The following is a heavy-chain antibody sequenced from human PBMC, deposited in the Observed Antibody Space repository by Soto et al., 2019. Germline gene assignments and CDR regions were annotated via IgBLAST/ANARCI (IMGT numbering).Heavy chain of an antibody. D-gene: IGHD5-18*01. J-gene: IGHJ4*02. CDR3: ARETGYSYGYN. CDR2: INAGNGNT. CDR1: GYTFTIYA. Sequence: QVQLVQSGSEVNKPGASVKVSCKASGYTFTIYAMHWVRHPPGQRLEWMGWINAGNGNTKYSQKFQGRVTITRDTSASTYYMELGSLRSEDTAVYSCARETGYSYGYNWGQGTLVTVSS. V-gene: IGHV1-3*01.